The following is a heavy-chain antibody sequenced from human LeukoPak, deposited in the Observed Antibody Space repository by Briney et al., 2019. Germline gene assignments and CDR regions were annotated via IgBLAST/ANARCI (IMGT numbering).Heavy chain of an antibody. V-gene: IGHV3-21*01. Sequence: PGGSLRLSCAASGFTFSSYTMHWVRQAPGKGLEWVSSISSSSSYIYYADSVKGRFTISRDNSKNSLYLQMNSLRAEDTAVYYCARDLPYENFDYWGQGTLVTVSS. CDR2: ISSSSSYI. CDR1: GFTFSSYT. D-gene: IGHD2-8*01. J-gene: IGHJ4*02. CDR3: ARDLPYENFDY.